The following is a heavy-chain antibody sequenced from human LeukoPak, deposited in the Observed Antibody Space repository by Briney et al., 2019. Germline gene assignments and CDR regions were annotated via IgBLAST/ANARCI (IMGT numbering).Heavy chain of an antibody. CDR2: ISTSGAYT. CDR3: ARENSAWERGAPRGAFDI. V-gene: IGHV3-21*01. Sequence: GGSLRLSCEASGFTFSNYNMNWVRQAPGKGLEWVSFISTSGAYTYYADSVRGRFTISRDNAKNSLFLQMNSLRGEDTAVYYCARENSAWERGAPRGAFDIWGQGTTLTVSS. J-gene: IGHJ3*02. CDR1: GFTFSNYN. D-gene: IGHD1-26*01.